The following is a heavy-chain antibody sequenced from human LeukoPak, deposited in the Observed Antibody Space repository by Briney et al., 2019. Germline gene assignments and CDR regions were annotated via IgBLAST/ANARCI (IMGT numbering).Heavy chain of an antibody. Sequence: PGGALRLSCAASGFSFSDYWMSWVRQAPGKGLEWVANIKKDGSEKYCVDSVKGRFTISRGNAQSTLYLQMNSLRAEDTAVYYCARAGVYSYAYVDYWGQGTLVTVSS. CDR1: GFSFSDYW. V-gene: IGHV3-7*01. D-gene: IGHD5-18*01. CDR2: IKKDGSEK. J-gene: IGHJ4*02. CDR3: ARAGVYSYAYVDY.